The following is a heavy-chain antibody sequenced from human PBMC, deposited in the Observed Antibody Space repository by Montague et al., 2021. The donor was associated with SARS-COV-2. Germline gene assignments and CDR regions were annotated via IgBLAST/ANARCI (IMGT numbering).Heavy chain of an antibody. CDR3: ARPGRGYSYGLDAFEV. J-gene: IGHJ3*01. D-gene: IGHD5-18*01. CDR1: GGSISNSIYY. Sequence: SETLSLTCTVSGGSISNSIYYWGWIRQPPEKGLEWIGSIYYTGSTYYNPSLKSRVTISMNTSNNQFFLKLTSVTAADTAVYYCARPGRGYSYGLDAFEVWGQGTMVTVSS. CDR2: IYYTGST. V-gene: IGHV4-39*01.